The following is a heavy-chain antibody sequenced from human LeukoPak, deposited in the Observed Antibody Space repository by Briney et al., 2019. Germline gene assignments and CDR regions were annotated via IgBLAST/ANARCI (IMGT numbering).Heavy chain of an antibody. CDR1: GYTFTGYY. Sequence: ASVKVSCKASGYTFTGYYIHWVRQAPGQGLEWMGWINPNSGGTNYAQKFQGRVTITADESTSTAYMELSSLRSEDTAVYYCARLIGPGGYSSSLTRGYDYWGQGTLVTVSS. J-gene: IGHJ4*02. V-gene: IGHV1-2*02. CDR2: INPNSGGT. CDR3: ARLIGPGGYSSSLTRGYDY. D-gene: IGHD6-13*01.